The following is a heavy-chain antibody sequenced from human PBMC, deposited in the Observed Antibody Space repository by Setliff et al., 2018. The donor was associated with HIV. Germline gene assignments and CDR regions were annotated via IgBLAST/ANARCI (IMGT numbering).Heavy chain of an antibody. V-gene: IGHV4-34*01. D-gene: IGHD3-16*01. Sequence: SETLSLTCGVSGGSFGGVYWTWIRQSPQKGLEWIGESNQSGSTSYNPSLKSRATISVDTSEKKVSLNLTSVTAADTAVYYCARVASWGGRGYLDIWGQGSLVTVS. J-gene: IGHJ4*02. CDR1: GGSFGGVY. CDR2: SNQSGST. CDR3: ARVASWGGRGYLDI.